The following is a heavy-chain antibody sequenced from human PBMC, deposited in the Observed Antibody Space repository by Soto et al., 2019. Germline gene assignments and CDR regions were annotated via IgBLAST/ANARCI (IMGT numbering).Heavy chain of an antibody. D-gene: IGHD6-13*01. CDR3: ARDRSIAAAGPSFDY. CDR2: ISYDGSNK. J-gene: IGHJ4*02. V-gene: IGHV3-30-3*01. CDR1: GFTFSSYA. Sequence: QVQLVESGGGVVQPGRSLRLSCAASGFTFSSYAMHWVRQAPGKGLEWVAVISYDGSNKYYADSVKGRFTISRDNSKNTLYLQMNSLRAEDTAVYYCARDRSIAAAGPSFDYWGQGTLVTVSS.